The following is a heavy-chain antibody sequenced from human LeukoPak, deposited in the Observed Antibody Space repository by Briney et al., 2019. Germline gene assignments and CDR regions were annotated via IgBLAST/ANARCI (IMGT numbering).Heavy chain of an antibody. Sequence: SVKVSCKASGGTFSSYAISWVRQAPGQGLEWMGGIIPIFGTANYAQKFQGRVTITADESTSTAYMELSSLRSEDTAVYYCGKAGPILVATPPRDWGQGTLVTVSS. CDR1: GGTFSSYA. CDR2: IIPIFGTA. CDR3: GKAGPILVATPPRD. V-gene: IGHV1-69*13. D-gene: IGHD5-12*01. J-gene: IGHJ4*02.